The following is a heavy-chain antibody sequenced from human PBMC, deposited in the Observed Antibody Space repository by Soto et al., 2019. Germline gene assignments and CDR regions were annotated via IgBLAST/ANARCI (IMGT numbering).Heavy chain of an antibody. CDR3: ARVEIAAAGLMFDP. Sequence: QVQLQESGPGLVKPSETLSLTCTVSGGSISSYYWSWIRQPAGKGLEWIGRIYTSGSTNYNPSLKSRVTRGVDTSKNHFSLKLGSVPAADTAVYYCARVEIAAAGLMFDPWGQGTLVTVSS. D-gene: IGHD6-13*01. CDR2: IYTSGST. CDR1: GGSISSYY. J-gene: IGHJ5*02. V-gene: IGHV4-4*07.